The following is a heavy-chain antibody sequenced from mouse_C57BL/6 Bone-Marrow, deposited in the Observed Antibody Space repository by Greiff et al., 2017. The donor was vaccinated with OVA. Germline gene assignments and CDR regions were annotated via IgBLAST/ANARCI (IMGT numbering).Heavy chain of an antibody. Sequence: EVKLVESGGDLVKPGGSLKLSCAASGFTFSSYGMSWVRQTPDKRLEWVATISSGGSYTYYPDSVKGRFTISRDNAKNTLYLQMSSLTSEDTAMYYCARPYRVYYAMDYWGQGTSVTVSS. J-gene: IGHJ4*01. V-gene: IGHV5-6*01. CDR3: ARPYRVYYAMDY. CDR1: GFTFSSYG. CDR2: ISSGGSYT.